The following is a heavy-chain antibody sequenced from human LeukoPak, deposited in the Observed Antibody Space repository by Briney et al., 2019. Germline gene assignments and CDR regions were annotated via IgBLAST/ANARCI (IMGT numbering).Heavy chain of an antibody. J-gene: IGHJ2*01. CDR2: IYHSGST. CDR3: ARGSSSWYNHWYFDL. D-gene: IGHD6-13*01. V-gene: IGHV4-59*01. CDR1: GGSISTYY. Sequence: SETLSLTCTVSGGSISTYYWNWIRQPPGKGLEWIGYIYHSGSTNYNPSLQSRVTISVDTSKNQFSLKLSSVTAADTAVYYCARGSSSWYNHWYFDLWGRGTLVTVSS.